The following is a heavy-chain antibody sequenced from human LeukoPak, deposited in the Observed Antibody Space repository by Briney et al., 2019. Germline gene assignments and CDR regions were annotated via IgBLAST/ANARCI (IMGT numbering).Heavy chain of an antibody. CDR1: GYTFTSYG. V-gene: IGHV1-18*04. Sequence: ASVKVSCKASGYTFTSYGISWVRQAPGQGLEWMGWISAYNGNTNYAQKLQGRVTMTTDTSTSTAYMELRSLRSDDTDVYYCARNYDILTGYYPFDYWGQGTLVTVSS. J-gene: IGHJ4*02. CDR3: ARNYDILTGYYPFDY. D-gene: IGHD3-9*01. CDR2: ISAYNGNT.